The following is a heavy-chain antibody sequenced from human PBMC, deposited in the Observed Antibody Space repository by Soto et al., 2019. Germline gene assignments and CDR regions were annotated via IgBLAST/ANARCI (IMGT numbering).Heavy chain of an antibody. CDR1: GFTFDDYA. J-gene: IGHJ6*03. D-gene: IGHD3-16*02. CDR3: AKDISYYYYYMDV. V-gene: IGHV3-9*01. Sequence: PGGSLRLSCAASGFTFDDYAMHWVRQAPGKGLEWVSGISWNSGSIGYADSVKGRFTISRDNAKNSLYLQMNSLRAEDTALYYCAKDISYYYYYMDVWGKGTTVTVSS. CDR2: ISWNSGSI.